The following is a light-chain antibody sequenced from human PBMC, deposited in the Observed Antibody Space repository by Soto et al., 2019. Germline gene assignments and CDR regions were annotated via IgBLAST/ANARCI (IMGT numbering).Light chain of an antibody. CDR1: SSNIGSSD. V-gene: IGLV1-47*01. CDR2: ENN. J-gene: IGLJ2*01. Sequence: QSVLTQPPSVSGTPGQRVSISCSGSSSNIGSSDVYWYQQLPGTAPKLFIYENNRRPSGVLDRFSGSKSGTSASLAISGLRSEDEADYYCATWDDSLSGPVFGGGTKLTVL. CDR3: ATWDDSLSGPV.